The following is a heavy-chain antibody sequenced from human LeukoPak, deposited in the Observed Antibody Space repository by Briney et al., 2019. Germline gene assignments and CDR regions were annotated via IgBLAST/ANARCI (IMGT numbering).Heavy chain of an antibody. CDR1: GFMFSSYW. D-gene: IGHD2-8*01. V-gene: IGHV3-7*01. CDR3: ARSPNMGGIHDY. J-gene: IGHJ4*02. Sequence: GGSLRLSCVASGFMFSSYWMTWVRQAPGKGLEWVANIKEDGSEKYYVDSVKGRFTISRDNAKNSLYLQMNSLRAEDTAVYYCARSPNMGGIHDYWGQGTLVTVSS. CDR2: IKEDGSEK.